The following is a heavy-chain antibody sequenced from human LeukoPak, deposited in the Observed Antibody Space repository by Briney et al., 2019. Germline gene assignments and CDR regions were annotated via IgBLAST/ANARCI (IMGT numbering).Heavy chain of an antibody. Sequence: PGGSLRLSCAASGFTVSSNYMSWVRQAPGKGLEWVSVIYSCGSTYYADSVKGRFTISRDNSKNTLYLQMNSLRAEDTAVYYCAKDRYNWNGGLDYWGQGTLVTVSS. CDR2: IYSCGST. D-gene: IGHD1-1*01. CDR3: AKDRYNWNGGLDY. V-gene: IGHV3-53*01. J-gene: IGHJ4*02. CDR1: GFTVSSNY.